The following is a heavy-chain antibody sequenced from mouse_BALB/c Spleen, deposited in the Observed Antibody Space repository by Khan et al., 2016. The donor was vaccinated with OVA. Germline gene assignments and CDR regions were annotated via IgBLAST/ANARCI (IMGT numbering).Heavy chain of an antibody. J-gene: IGHJ3*01. CDR1: GFTFSSYG. D-gene: IGHD4-1*01. CDR2: ISSDGFYT. CDR3: ASHLTGSFAY. Sequence: EVELVESGGDLVKPGRSLKLSFAASGFTFSSYGMSWVRQTPDKRLEWVATISSDGFYTYYPDSVKGRFTISRDNAKNTLYLQMSSLKSEDTAMYYCASHLTGSFAYWGQGTLVTVSA. V-gene: IGHV5-6*01.